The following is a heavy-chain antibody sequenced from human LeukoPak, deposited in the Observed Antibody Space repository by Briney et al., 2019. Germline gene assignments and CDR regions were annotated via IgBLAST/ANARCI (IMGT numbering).Heavy chain of an antibody. Sequence: SETLSLTCTVSGGSISSSSYYWGWIRQPPGKGLEWIGSIYYSGSTYYNPSLKSRVTISVDTSKNQFSLKLSSVTAADTAVYYCARRFEYYFDYWGQGTLVTVSS. CDR3: ARRFEYYFDY. CDR1: GGSISSSSYY. J-gene: IGHJ4*02. V-gene: IGHV4-39*01. CDR2: IYYSGST.